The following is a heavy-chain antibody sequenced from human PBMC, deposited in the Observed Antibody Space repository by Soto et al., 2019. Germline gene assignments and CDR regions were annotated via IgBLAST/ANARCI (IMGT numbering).Heavy chain of an antibody. CDR2: ISENGSKT. CDR1: GFTFSSYA. CDR3: ARELWVYRY. V-gene: IGHV3-7*01. J-gene: IGHJ4*02. Sequence: GGSLRLSCAASGFTFSSYAMSWVRQAPGKGLEWVANISENGSKTYYADSVRGRFTISRDNAKNTLYLQMNSLRAEDTAVYYCARELWVYRYWGQGTLVTVSS. D-gene: IGHD6-13*01.